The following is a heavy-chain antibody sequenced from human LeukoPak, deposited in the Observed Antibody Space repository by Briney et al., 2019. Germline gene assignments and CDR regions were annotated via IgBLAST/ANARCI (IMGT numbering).Heavy chain of an antibody. CDR2: INWNGGST. CDR3: ANGAMVCVHSGGSCYSPPPNFDY. V-gene: IGHV3-20*04. Sequence: LPGGSLRLSCAASGFTFDDYGMSWVRHAPGKGLEWVSGINWNGGSTGYADSVKGRFTISRDNAKNSLYLQMNSLRAEDTALYYCANGAMVCVHSGGSCYSPPPNFDYWGRGTLVTVSS. J-gene: IGHJ4*02. CDR1: GFTFDDYG. D-gene: IGHD2-15*01.